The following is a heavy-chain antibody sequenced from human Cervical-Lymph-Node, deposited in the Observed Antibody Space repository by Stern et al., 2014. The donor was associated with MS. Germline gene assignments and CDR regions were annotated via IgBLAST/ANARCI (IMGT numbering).Heavy chain of an antibody. CDR2: IFYRGST. Sequence: QLQLQESGPGLVKPSQTLSLTCTVSGDSINSSAFYWSWIRQHPGKGLEWIGYIFYRGSTYYNPSLKSRVTISRDTSKNQFSLKLSSVTAADTAVYYCARALRDYGDYWPFGYWGQGTLVTVSS. D-gene: IGHD4-17*01. J-gene: IGHJ4*02. CDR1: GDSINSSAFY. CDR3: ARALRDYGDYWPFGY. V-gene: IGHV4-31*03.